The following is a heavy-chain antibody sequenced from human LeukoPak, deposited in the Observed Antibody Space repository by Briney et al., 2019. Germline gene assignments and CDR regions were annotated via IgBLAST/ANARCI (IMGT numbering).Heavy chain of an antibody. CDR1: GGSISSGSYY. CDR3: ARVTTSRYSSGWYSQGGPYFFDY. J-gene: IGHJ4*02. CDR2: IYYSGST. V-gene: IGHV4-61*01. Sequence: PSETLSLTCTVSGGSISSGSYYWSWIRQPPGKGLEWIGYIYYSGSTNYNPSLKSRVTISVDTSKNQFSLKLSSVTAADTAVYYCARVTTSRYSSGWYSQGGPYFFDYWGQGTLVTVSS. D-gene: IGHD6-19*01.